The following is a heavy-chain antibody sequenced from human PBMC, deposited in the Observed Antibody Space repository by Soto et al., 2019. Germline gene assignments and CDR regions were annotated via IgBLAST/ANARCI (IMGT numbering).Heavy chain of an antibody. J-gene: IGHJ3*02. CDR1: GGSISSGDYY. D-gene: IGHD3-22*01. Sequence: SSETLSLTCTVSGGSISSGDYYWSWIRQPPGKGLEWIGYIDYSGSTYYNPSLKSRVTISVDTSKNQFSLKLSSVTAADTAVYYCARFPYDSSGYAGRDAFEIWGQGTMVTVSS. V-gene: IGHV4-30-4*01. CDR3: ARFPYDSSGYAGRDAFEI. CDR2: IDYSGST.